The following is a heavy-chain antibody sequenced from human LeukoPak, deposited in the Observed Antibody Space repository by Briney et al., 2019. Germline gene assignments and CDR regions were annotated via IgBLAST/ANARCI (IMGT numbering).Heavy chain of an antibody. CDR2: IYYSGST. J-gene: IGHJ4*02. V-gene: IGHV4-31*03. D-gene: IGHD2-2*01. Sequence: SETLSLTCTVSGVSISSGGYYWGWLRQHPGKRLEWIGYIYYSGSTDYNPSLKSRVTISVDMSKNQFSLKLSSVTAADTAVYYCARTSSTSFRSYFDYWGQGTLVTVSS. CDR1: GVSISSGGYY. CDR3: ARTSSTSFRSYFDY.